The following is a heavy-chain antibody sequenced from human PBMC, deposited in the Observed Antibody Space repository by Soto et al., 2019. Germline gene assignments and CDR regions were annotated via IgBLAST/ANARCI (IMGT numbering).Heavy chain of an antibody. CDR3: ARLMGTSFDL. Sequence: PSETLSLTCSVSGGYIRSGGYYLSWLRQHPGKGLEWIGYIYYSGSTYYNPSLKSRVTISVDTSKNQFSLKLSSVTAEDTAVYFCARLMGTSFDLWGQGTLVTVSS. CDR2: IYYSGST. V-gene: IGHV4-31*03. CDR1: GGYIRSGGYY. D-gene: IGHD2-8*01. J-gene: IGHJ4*02.